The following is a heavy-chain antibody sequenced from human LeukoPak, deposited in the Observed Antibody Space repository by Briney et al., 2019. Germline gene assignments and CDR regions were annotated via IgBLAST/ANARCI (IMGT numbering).Heavy chain of an antibody. CDR1: GGSFSGYY. D-gene: IGHD3-3*01. CDR2: INHSGST. J-gene: IGHJ4*02. V-gene: IGHV4-34*01. CDR3: ARRQTILEWFVSDY. Sequence: SXXLSLTCAVYGGSFSGYYWSWIRQPPGKGLEWVGEINHSGSTNYNPSLKSRITISVDTSKNQFSLKLSSVTAADTAVYYCARRQTILEWFVSDYWGQGTLVTVSS.